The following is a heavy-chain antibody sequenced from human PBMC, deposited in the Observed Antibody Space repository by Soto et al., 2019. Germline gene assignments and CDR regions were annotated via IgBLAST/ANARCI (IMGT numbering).Heavy chain of an antibody. V-gene: IGHV4-30-2*01. CDR2: IYHSGTT. Sequence: SETLSLTCAVFGGSISSGGYSWSWIRQPPGKGLEWIGYIYHSGTTYYNPSLKSRVTISLETSKSQFSLKLSSVTAADTAVYYCACIFSGGYGYGFYYYGMAVWGQGTTVTVSS. CDR1: GGSISSGGYS. J-gene: IGHJ6*02. CDR3: ACIFSGGYGYGFYYYGMAV. D-gene: IGHD5-18*01.